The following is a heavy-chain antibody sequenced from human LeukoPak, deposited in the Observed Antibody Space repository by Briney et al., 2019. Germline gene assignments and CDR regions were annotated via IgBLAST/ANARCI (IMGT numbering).Heavy chain of an antibody. J-gene: IGHJ2*01. CDR1: GFTISSNY. CDR3: VRGLSGVSSWYFDL. CDR2: LHSGGHT. D-gene: IGHD7-27*01. Sequence: GGSLRLSCAASGFTISSNYLSWVRQAPGKGLVWISALHSGGHTFYADSVRGRFTISRDISKNTLYLQMNDLGAEDTALYYCVRGLSGVSSWYFDLWGRGTLVSVSS. V-gene: IGHV3-53*01.